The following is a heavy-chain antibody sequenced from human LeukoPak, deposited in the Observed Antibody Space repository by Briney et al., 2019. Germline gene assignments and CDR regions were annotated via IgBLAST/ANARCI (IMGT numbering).Heavy chain of an antibody. Sequence: GGSLRLSCAASGFTFSSYWMQWVRQAPGKGLVWVSRINSDGSSTSYADSVKGRFTISRDNAKNTLYLQMNSLRAEDTAVYYCARVIVGATRYYYYMDVWGKGTTVTVSS. J-gene: IGHJ6*03. V-gene: IGHV3-74*01. CDR1: GFTFSSYW. CDR3: ARVIVGATRYYYYMDV. D-gene: IGHD1-26*01. CDR2: INSDGSST.